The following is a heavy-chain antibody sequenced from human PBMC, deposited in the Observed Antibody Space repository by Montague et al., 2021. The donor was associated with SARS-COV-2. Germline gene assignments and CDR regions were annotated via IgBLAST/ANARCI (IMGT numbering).Heavy chain of an antibody. V-gene: IGHV4-39*01. D-gene: IGHD1-1*01. CDR3: ARHLRVGNRWNGFEADY. CDR1: GDSISSTDHY. Sequence: SETRSLTCTVSGDSISSTDHYWAWMRQPPGKGLEWIASIFCSGSTXYNPSLKSRVTISVDTSKNLFSLQLNSVTPADTSVYYCARHLRVGNRWNGFEADYWGQGALVSVSS. J-gene: IGHJ4*02. CDR2: IFCSGST.